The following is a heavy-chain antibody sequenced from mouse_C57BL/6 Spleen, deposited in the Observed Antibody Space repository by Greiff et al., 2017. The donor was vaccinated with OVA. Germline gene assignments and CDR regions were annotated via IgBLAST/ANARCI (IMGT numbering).Heavy chain of an antibody. CDR1: GIDFSRYW. J-gene: IGHJ2*01. CDR2: INPDSSTI. V-gene: IGHV4-1*01. Sequence: EVKLMESGGGLVQPGGSLKLSCAASGIDFSRYWMSWVRRAPGKGLEWIGEINPDSSTINYAPSLKDKFIISRDNAKNTLYLQMSKVRSEDTALYYCVYGSSYPYFDYWGQGTTLTVSS. D-gene: IGHD1-1*01. CDR3: VYGSSYPYFDY.